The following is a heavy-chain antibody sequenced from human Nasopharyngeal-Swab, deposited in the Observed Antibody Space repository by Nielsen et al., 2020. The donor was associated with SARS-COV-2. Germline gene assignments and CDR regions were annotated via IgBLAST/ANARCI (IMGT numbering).Heavy chain of an antibody. Sequence: ASVKVSCKASGYTFTTHAMNWVRQAPGQGLEWMGWINTNTGSPRYAQGFTGRFVFSLDTSVSAAYLQIRSLKPEETAVYFCARPSPYGDYSFDYWGQGTLVTVSS. V-gene: IGHV7-4-1*01. CDR3: ARPSPYGDYSFDY. J-gene: IGHJ4*02. D-gene: IGHD4-17*01. CDR2: INTNTGSP. CDR1: GYTFTTHA.